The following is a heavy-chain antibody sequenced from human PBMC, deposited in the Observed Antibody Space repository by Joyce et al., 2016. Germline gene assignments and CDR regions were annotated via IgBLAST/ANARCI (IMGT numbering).Heavy chain of an antibody. J-gene: IGHJ6*02. V-gene: IGHV5-10-1*03. Sequence: EVQLVQTGAEVKKPGESLRISCKASGYKFSTYWIFWVRRMPGKGLEWRVDFDPSASHANYSPSFQVHVTISTDKAISTVYLQWSSRKASDTAIYYCASATLGVVGDYYYAMDVWGQGTTVTVSS. CDR2: FDPSASHA. D-gene: IGHD2-15*01. CDR1: GYKFSTYW. CDR3: ASATLGVVGDYYYAMDV.